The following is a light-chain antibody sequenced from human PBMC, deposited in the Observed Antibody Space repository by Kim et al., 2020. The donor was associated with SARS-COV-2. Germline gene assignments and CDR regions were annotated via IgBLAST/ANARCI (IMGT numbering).Light chain of an antibody. CDR3: CSRDSRAKVYV. CDR1: SLRNSY. V-gene: IGLV3-19*01. CDR2: DEN. J-gene: IGLJ1*01. Sequence: SSELTQDPTVSVALGQTVRITCQGDSLRNSYASWYQKKPGQAPVLVMSDENNRPSGIPDRFSGSSSGNTASLTIAGAQADDEADYYCCSRDSRAKVYVFAAGTKVTVL.